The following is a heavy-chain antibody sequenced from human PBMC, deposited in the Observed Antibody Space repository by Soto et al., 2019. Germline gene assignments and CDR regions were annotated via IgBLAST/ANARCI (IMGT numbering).Heavy chain of an antibody. CDR3: ASDRFSGSYPTNYFDY. J-gene: IGHJ4*02. D-gene: IGHD1-26*01. Sequence: EVQLVASGGGLIQPGGSLRLSCVASGFTFSSYWMHWVRQAPGKGLVWVSRIKRDGSSTDYADSVKGRFTIPSDNVKTTQYLQMNSLRAEDTAVYYCASDRFSGSYPTNYFDYWGQVTLVTVSS. CDR2: IKRDGSST. V-gene: IGHV3-74*01. CDR1: GFTFSSYW.